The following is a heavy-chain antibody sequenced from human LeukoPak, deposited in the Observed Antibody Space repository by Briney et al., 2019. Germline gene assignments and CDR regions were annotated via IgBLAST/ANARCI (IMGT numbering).Heavy chain of an antibody. Sequence: GGSLRLSCAASGFTFSSNYMSWVRQAPGKGLEWVSVIYSGGSTYYADSVKGRFTISRHNSKNTLYLQMNSLRAEDTAVYYCASSMVRGVIPRVYDAFDIWGQGTMVTVSS. D-gene: IGHD3-10*01. CDR1: GFTFSSNY. J-gene: IGHJ3*02. V-gene: IGHV3-53*04. CDR2: IYSGGST. CDR3: ASSMVRGVIPRVYDAFDI.